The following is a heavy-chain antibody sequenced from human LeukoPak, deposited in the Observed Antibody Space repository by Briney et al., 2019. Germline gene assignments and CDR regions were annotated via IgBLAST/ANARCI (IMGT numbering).Heavy chain of an antibody. CDR1: GFTLNKYW. CDR2: ITGDGSDI. CDR3: ARDAYTTTSNWLDP. Sequence: GGSLRLSCEASGFTLNKYWMHWVRQAPGKGLVWVSRITGDGSDIAYADSVKGRFTVSRDDTKNTLFLQMTSLRVEDTAIYYCARDAYTTTSNWLDPWGQGTLVTVSS. V-gene: IGHV3-74*01. J-gene: IGHJ5*02. D-gene: IGHD4-17*01.